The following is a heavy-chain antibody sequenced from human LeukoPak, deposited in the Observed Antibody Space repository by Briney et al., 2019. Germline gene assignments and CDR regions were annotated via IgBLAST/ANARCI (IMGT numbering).Heavy chain of an antibody. CDR3: ARDRGYCSSTSCYRADAFDI. CDR2: IYYSGST. J-gene: IGHJ3*02. CDR1: GGSISSYY. Sequence: SETLSLTCTVSGGSISSYYWSWIRQPPGKGLEWIGHIYYSGSTNYNPSLKSRVTISVDTSKNQFSLKLSSVTAADTAVYYCARDRGYCSSTSCYRADAFDIWGQGTMVTVSS. V-gene: IGHV4-59*01. D-gene: IGHD2-2*03.